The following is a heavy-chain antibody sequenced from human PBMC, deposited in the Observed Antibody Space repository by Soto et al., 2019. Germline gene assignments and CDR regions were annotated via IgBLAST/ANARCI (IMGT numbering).Heavy chain of an antibody. J-gene: IGHJ6*03. V-gene: IGHV4-34*01. CDR3: ARGLLVWFGELSRLGGYYYYMGV. CDR2: INDSGST. D-gene: IGHD3-10*01. CDR1: GGSFSGYY. Sequence: QVQLQQWGAGLLKPSETLSLTCAVYGGSFSGYYWSWIRQTPGNGLEWIGEINDSGSTNHNPSLKSRLPTVVATPQTQFSLKLISVTAPDTAVSYCARGLLVWFGELSRLGGYYYYMGVSGKGTTVTVSS.